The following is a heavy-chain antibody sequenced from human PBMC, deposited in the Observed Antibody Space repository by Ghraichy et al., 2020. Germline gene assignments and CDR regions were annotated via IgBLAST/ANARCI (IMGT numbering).Heavy chain of an antibody. J-gene: IGHJ4*02. Sequence: SETLSLTCTVSGGSISSYYWSWIRQPPGKGLEWIGYIYYSGSTNYNPSLKSRVTISVDTSKNQFSLKLSSVTAADTAVYYCARGLGGSYHYWGQGTLVTVSS. V-gene: IGHV4-59*01. CDR3: ARGLGGSYHY. CDR1: GGSISSYY. D-gene: IGHD1-26*01. CDR2: IYYSGST.